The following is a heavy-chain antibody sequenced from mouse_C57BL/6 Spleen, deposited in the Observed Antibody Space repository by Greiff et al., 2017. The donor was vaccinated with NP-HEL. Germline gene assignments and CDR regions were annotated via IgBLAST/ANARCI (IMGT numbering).Heavy chain of an antibody. CDR2: IDPSDSYT. V-gene: IGHV1-59*01. J-gene: IGHJ2*01. CDR1: GYTFTSYW. CDR3: ARAYSNPYYFDY. D-gene: IGHD2-5*01. Sequence: VKLQQPGAELVRPGTSVKLSCKASGYTFTSYWMHWVKQRPGQGLEWIGVIDPSDSYTNYNQKFKGKATLTVDTSSSTAYMQLSSLTSEDSAVYYCARAYSNPYYFDYWGQGTTLTVSS.